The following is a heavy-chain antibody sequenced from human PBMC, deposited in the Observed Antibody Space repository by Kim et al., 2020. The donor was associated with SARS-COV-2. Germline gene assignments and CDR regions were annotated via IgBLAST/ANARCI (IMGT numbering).Heavy chain of an antibody. J-gene: IGHJ5*02. D-gene: IGHD3-3*01. CDR2: IIPIFGTA. CDR3: ARRKVEYYEFWSGKGWFDP. Sequence: SVKVSCKASGGTFSSYAISWVRQAPGQGLEWMGGIIPIFGTANYAQKFQGRVTITADESTSTAYMELSSLRSEDTAVYYCARRKVEYYEFWSGKGWFDPWGQGTLVTVSS. CDR1: GGTFSSYA. V-gene: IGHV1-69*13.